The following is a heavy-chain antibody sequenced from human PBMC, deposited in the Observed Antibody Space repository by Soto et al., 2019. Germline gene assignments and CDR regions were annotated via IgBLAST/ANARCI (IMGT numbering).Heavy chain of an antibody. D-gene: IGHD5-18*01. V-gene: IGHV3-20*04. CDR2: INWSGRDT. CDR1: GFTFDDYD. J-gene: IGHJ4*02. CDR3: ARDMQLWRLDY. Sequence: PGGSLRLSCAASGFTFDDYDMAWVRQVPGKGLEWVSYINWSGRDTGYADSLKGRFTISRDNAQNTLYLQMNSLRAEDTAIYYCARDMQLWRLDYWGQGNQVTVSS.